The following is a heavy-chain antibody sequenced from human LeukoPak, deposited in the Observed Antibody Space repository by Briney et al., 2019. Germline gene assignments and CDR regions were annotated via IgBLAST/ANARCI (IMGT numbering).Heavy chain of an antibody. CDR3: ARFGSSSWNYYFDY. Sequence: SETLSLTCTVSYGSISSSSYYWGWIRQPPGKGLEWIGYIYHSGSTYYNPSLKSRVTISVDRSKNQFSLKLSSVTAADTAVYYCARFGSSSWNYYFDYWGQGILVTVSS. D-gene: IGHD6-13*01. J-gene: IGHJ4*02. V-gene: IGHV4-39*07. CDR1: YGSISSSSYY. CDR2: IYHSGST.